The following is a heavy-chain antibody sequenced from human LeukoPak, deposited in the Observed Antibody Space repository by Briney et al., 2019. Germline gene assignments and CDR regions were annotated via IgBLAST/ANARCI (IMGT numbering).Heavy chain of an antibody. Sequence: GGSLRLSCAASGFTFSSYGMYWVRQAPGKGLEWVAFIRYDGSNKYYADSVKGRFTISRDNSKNTLYLQMNSLRAEDTAVYYCAKTSVSSYYDSSGYYDYWGQGTLVTVSS. J-gene: IGHJ4*02. D-gene: IGHD3-22*01. CDR3: AKTSVSSYYDSSGYYDY. V-gene: IGHV3-30*02. CDR1: GFTFSSYG. CDR2: IRYDGSNK.